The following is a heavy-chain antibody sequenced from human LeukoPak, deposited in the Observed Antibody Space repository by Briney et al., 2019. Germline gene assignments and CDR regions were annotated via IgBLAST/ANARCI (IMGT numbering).Heavy chain of an antibody. V-gene: IGHV3-30-3*01. CDR3: ARDRGELELFDY. D-gene: IGHD1-7*01. Sequence: GRSLRLSCAASGFTFSSYAMHWVRQAPGKGLEWVAVMSYDGSNKYYADSVKGRFTISRDNSKNTLYLQMNSLRAEDTAVYYCARDRGELELFDYWGQGTLVTVSS. CDR2: MSYDGSNK. CDR1: GFTFSSYA. J-gene: IGHJ4*02.